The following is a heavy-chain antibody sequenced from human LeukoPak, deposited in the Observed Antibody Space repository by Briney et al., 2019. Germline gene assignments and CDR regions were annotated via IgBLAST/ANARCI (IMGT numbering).Heavy chain of an antibody. CDR2: ISSISSTI. CDR3: ARVGLKWALDY. V-gene: IGHV3-48*01. J-gene: IGHJ4*02. D-gene: IGHD1-26*01. CDR1: GFTFSIYS. Sequence: GGSLRLSCAASGFTFSIYSMNWVRHAPGKGLEWVSYISSISSTIYYADSVKGRFTISRDNAKNSLYLQMNSLRAEDTAVYYCARVGLKWALDYWRQGTLVTVSS.